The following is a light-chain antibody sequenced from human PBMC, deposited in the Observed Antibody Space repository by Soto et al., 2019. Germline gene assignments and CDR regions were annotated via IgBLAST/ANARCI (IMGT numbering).Light chain of an antibody. CDR2: RAS. CDR1: QDIKYY. Sequence: DIQMTQSPSSLSASVGDRVTITCQASQDIKYYLNWYQQKPGKAPKLLIYRASNLETGVPSRFSGSGSGTDFTFTITSLQPEDFATYYCQQYDSLAQCTFGGGTKVEIE. J-gene: IGKJ4*01. CDR3: QQYDSLAQCT. V-gene: IGKV1-33*01.